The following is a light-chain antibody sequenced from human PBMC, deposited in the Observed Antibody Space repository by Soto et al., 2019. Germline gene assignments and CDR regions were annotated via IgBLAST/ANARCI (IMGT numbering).Light chain of an antibody. Sequence: DIQMTKSPSTVSADLGDSVTITCAXSQSTSISLAWDQQKPGEAPKLVXDKXSTLKRGGPSRFSGSGSGTEFTLTISSLQPDYFATYYSQHYNSDSEAFGQGTKVDIK. V-gene: IGKV1-5*03. CDR3: QHYNSDSEA. J-gene: IGKJ1*01. CDR2: KXS. CDR1: QSTSIS.